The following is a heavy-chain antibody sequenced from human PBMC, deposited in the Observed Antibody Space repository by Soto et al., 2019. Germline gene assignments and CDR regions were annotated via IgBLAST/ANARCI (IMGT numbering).Heavy chain of an antibody. D-gene: IGHD3-3*01. V-gene: IGHV4-31*03. CDR2: IYYSGST. Sequence: QVQLQESGPGLVKPSQTLSLTCTVSGGSISSGGYYWSWIRQHPGKGLEWIGYIYYSGSTYYNPSLKSRVTISVDTFKNQFALKLGSVTAADTAVYYCAREQDYDFWSGYYSLYYYYGMDVWGQGTTVPVSS. CDR3: AREQDYDFWSGYYSLYYYYGMDV. CDR1: GGSISSGGYY. J-gene: IGHJ6*02.